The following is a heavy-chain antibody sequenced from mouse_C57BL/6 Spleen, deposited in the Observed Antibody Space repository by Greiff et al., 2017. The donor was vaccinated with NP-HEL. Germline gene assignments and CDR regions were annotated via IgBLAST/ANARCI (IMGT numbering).Heavy chain of an antibody. Sequence: EVQVVESGPGLVKPSQSLSLTCSVTGYSITSGYYWNWIRQFPGNKLEWMGYISYDGSNNYNPSLKNRISITRDTSKNQFFLKLNSVTTEDTATYYCARSRGSSYQAWFAYWGQGTLVTVSA. J-gene: IGHJ3*01. V-gene: IGHV3-6*01. D-gene: IGHD1-1*01. CDR2: ISYDGSN. CDR1: GYSITSGYY. CDR3: ARSRGSSYQAWFAY.